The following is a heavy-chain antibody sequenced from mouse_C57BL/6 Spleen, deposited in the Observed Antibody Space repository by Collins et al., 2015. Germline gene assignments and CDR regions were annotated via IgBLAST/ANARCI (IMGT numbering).Heavy chain of an antibody. CDR3: GRSEGTTVDWYFDV. CDR1: FTGYF. J-gene: IGHJ1*01. CDR2: INPYSGDT. Sequence: FTGYFMNWVKQSHGKSLEWIGRINPYSGDTFYNQKFKGKATLTVDKSSSTAHMELLSLTSEDSAVYYCGRSEGTTVDWYFDVWGAGTTVTVSS. V-gene: IGHV1-37*01. D-gene: IGHD1-1*01.